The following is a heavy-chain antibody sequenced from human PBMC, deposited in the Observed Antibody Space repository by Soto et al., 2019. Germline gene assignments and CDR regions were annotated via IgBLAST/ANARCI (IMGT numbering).Heavy chain of an antibody. CDR1: GFTFSKYA. CDR2: ITSDGDST. D-gene: IGHD5-12*01. CDR3: VKGNQLLRYYFEF. J-gene: IGHJ4*01. Sequence: GSLRLSCSVSGFTFSKYAMHWVRQAPGKGLEYVSGITSDGDSTWHADSVKDRFTISRDNSKNTLFLQMSSLRVEDTAIYFCVKGNQLLRYYFEFWGPGTLVTVSS. V-gene: IGHV3-64D*06.